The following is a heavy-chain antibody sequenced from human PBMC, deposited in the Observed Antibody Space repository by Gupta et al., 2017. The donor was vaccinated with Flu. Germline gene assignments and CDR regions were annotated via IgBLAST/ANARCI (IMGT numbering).Heavy chain of an antibody. CDR3: ARGHIVATINH. D-gene: IGHD5-12*01. J-gene: IGHJ4*02. Sequence: QVQLQESGPGLVKPSETLSLTCTVSGGPISSYYWSWIRQPPGKGLEWIGYIYYSGSTNYNPSLKSRVTISVDTSKNQFSLKLSSVTAADTAVYYCARGHIVATINHWGQGTLVTVSS. V-gene: IGHV4-59*01. CDR2: IYYSGST. CDR1: GGPISSYY.